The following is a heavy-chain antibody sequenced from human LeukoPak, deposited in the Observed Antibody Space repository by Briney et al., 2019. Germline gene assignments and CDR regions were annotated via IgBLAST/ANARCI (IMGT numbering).Heavy chain of an antibody. J-gene: IGHJ4*02. CDR3: ARLYWGSYRFLDY. CDR2: ISGSGRTI. V-gene: IGHV3-48*03. Sequence: GGSLRLSCAASGFTFSSYEMNWVRQAPGKGLEWVSYISGSGRTIFYADSAKGRFTISRGNAKNSLYLQMNSLRAEDTAVYYCARLYWGSYRFLDYWGQGTLVTVSS. D-gene: IGHD3-16*02. CDR1: GFTFSSYE.